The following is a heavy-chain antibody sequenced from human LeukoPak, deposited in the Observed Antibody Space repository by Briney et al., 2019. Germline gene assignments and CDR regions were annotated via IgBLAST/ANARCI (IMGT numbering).Heavy chain of an antibody. CDR1: GFTFSSYW. D-gene: IGHD6-6*01. V-gene: IGHV3-7*01. Sequence: GGSLRLSCAASGFTFSSYWMSWVRQAPGKGLEWVANIKQDGSEKYYVDSVKGRFTISRDNAKNSLYLQMNSLRAEDTAVYYCARDISIAARPLDYWGQGTLVTVSS. J-gene: IGHJ4*02. CDR2: IKQDGSEK. CDR3: ARDISIAARPLDY.